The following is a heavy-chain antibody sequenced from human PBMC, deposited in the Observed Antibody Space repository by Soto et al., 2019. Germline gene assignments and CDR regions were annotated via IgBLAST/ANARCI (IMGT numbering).Heavy chain of an antibody. CDR1: GFSFSSYW. CDR3: ARGLERGWSNYYYGMDV. J-gene: IGHJ6*02. V-gene: IGHV3-11*05. Sequence: PGGSLRLSCADSGFSFSSYWMHWVRQGPGKGLEWVSYISSSSSYTNYADSVRGRFTISRDNAKNSLYLQMNSLRAEDTAVYYCARGLERGWSNYYYGMDVWGQGTTVTVSS. D-gene: IGHD6-19*01. CDR2: ISSSSSYT.